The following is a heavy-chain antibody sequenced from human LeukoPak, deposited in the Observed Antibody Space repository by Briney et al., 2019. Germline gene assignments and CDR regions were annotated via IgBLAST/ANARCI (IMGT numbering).Heavy chain of an antibody. Sequence: SETLSLTCAVCGGSFSGYYWSWIRQPPGKGLEWIGEINHSGSTNYNPSLKSRVTISVDTSKNQFSLKLSSVTAADAAVYYCARAGYSYGTGYYFDYWGQGTLVTVSS. CDR1: GGSFSGYY. CDR2: INHSGST. V-gene: IGHV4-34*01. CDR3: ARAGYSYGTGYYFDY. J-gene: IGHJ4*02. D-gene: IGHD5-18*01.